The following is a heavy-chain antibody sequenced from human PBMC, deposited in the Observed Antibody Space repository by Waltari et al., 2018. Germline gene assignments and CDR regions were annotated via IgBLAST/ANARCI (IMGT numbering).Heavy chain of an antibody. CDR3: ARGVGSPGDF. Sequence: EVHLVQSGAEVKKPGESLKISCKGSGYSFTNYWINWVRQMPGKGLGWMGKIDPRDSETNYSPSFQGHVTISADKSTNTAYLQWSTLKASDTAMYYCARGVGSPGDFWGQGTLVTVSS. CDR1: GYSFTNYW. J-gene: IGHJ4*02. V-gene: IGHV5-10-1*03. CDR2: IDPRDSET. D-gene: IGHD2-8*01.